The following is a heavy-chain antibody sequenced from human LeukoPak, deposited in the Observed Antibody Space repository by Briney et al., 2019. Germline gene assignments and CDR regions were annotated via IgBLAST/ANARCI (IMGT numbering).Heavy chain of an antibody. V-gene: IGHV7-4-1*02. D-gene: IGHD3-10*01. CDR3: ARTRIPFYFGSGSPDY. J-gene: IGHJ4*02. CDR2: INTNTGNP. Sequence: ASVKVSCKASGYTFSSHAMIWVRQAPGQGFEWMGWINTNTGNPRYGQGFTGRFVFSLDTSVSTAYLQISSLKAEDTAVYFCARTRIPFYFGSGSPDYWGQGTLVTVSS. CDR1: GYTFSSHA.